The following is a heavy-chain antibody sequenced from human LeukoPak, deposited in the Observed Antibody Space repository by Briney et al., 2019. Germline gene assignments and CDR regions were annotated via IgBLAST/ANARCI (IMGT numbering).Heavy chain of an antibody. CDR3: ARSPHIWFAERGWFDP. D-gene: IGHD3-10*01. Sequence: KTSETLSLTCAVYGRSFSGYYWVWIRQPPGKGLEWIGSIYYSGSTSYNPSLKSRVTMTVDTSKSQFSLKLSSVTAADTAVYFCARSPHIWFAERGWFDPWGQGTLVTVSS. J-gene: IGHJ5*02. CDR1: GRSFSGYY. CDR2: IYYSGST. V-gene: IGHV4-34*01.